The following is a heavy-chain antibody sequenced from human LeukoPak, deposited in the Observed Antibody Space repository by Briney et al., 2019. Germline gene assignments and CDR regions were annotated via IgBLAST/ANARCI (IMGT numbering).Heavy chain of an antibody. CDR1: GGTFSSYA. CDR3: AKDLRDIVVVTAGGY. D-gene: IGHD2-21*02. J-gene: IGHJ4*02. Sequence: SCKGSGGTFSSYAMSWVRQAPGKGLEWVSAISGSGGSTYYADSVKGRFTISRDNSKNTLYLQMNSLRAEDTAVYYCAKDLRDIVVVTAGGYWGQGTLVTVSS. CDR2: ISGSGGST. V-gene: IGHV3-23*01.